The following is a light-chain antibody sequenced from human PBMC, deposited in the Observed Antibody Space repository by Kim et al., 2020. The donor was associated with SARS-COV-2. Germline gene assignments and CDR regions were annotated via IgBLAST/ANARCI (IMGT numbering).Light chain of an antibody. J-gene: IGKJ1*01. CDR3: QQYDSYPRT. V-gene: IGKV1D-16*01. CDR1: QGISSW. Sequence: DIQMTQSPSSLSASVGDSVTITCRASQGISSWLAWYQQKPEKAPKCLIYAASSLQSGVPSRFSGSGSGTDFTLTISNLQPEDFATYFCQQYDSYPRTFGQGTKVDSK. CDR2: AAS.